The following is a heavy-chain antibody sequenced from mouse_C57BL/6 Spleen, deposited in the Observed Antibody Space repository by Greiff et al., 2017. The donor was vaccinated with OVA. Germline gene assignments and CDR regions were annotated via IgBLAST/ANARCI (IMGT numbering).Heavy chain of an antibody. V-gene: IGHV1-22*01. CDR1: GYTFTDYN. CDR2: INPNNGGT. D-gene: IGHD1-1*01. J-gene: IGHJ1*03. CDR3: ARGSRGRYFDV. Sequence: EVQLQQSGPELVKPGASVKMSCKASGYTFTDYNMHWVKQSHGKSLEWIGYINPNNGGTSYNQKFKGKATLTVNTSSSTAYMELRSLTSEDSAVYYCARGSRGRYFDVWGTGTTVTVSS.